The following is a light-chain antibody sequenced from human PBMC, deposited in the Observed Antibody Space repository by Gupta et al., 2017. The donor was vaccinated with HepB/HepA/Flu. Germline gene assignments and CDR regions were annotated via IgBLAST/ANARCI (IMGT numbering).Light chain of an antibody. CDR2: DVS. J-gene: IGLJ2*01. CDR1: SSDVGGYNY. Sequence: PASVSGSPGPSITISCTGTSSDVGGYNYVSWYQQHPGKAPKLMIYDVSNRPSGVSNRFSGSKSGNTASLTISGLQAEDEADYYCSSYTSSSTVFGGGTKLTVL. V-gene: IGLV2-14*03. CDR3: SSYTSSSTV.